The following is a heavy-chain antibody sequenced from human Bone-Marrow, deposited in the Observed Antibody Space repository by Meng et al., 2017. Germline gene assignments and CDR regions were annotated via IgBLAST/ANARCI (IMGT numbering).Heavy chain of an antibody. CDR2: ISAYNGNT. CDR1: GYTFTSYG. D-gene: IGHD3-10*01. CDR3: ARSRDLWFHPGYFDY. Sequence: QVQLVPSGAVVKKPGASVKVSCKASGYTFTSYGISWVRQAPWLGLEWMGYISAYNGNTNYAQKLQGRITMTTDTSTSTAYMELRILRADDAAVYYCARSRDLWFHPGYFDYWGQGTLVTVSS. J-gene: IGHJ4*02. V-gene: IGHV1-18*01.